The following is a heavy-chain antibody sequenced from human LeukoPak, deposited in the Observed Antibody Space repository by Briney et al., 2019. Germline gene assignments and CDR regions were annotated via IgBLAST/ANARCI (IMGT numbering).Heavy chain of an antibody. D-gene: IGHD1-26*01. CDR3: ARHDRPNWELGSIYY. CDR2: IYYSGST. CDR1: GGSISSSSYY. J-gene: IGHJ4*02. Sequence: SETLCLTCTVSGGSISSSSYYWGWIRQPPGKGLEWIGSIYYSGSTYYNPSLKSRVTISVDTSKNQFSLKLSSVTAADTAVYYCARHDRPNWELGSIYYWGQGTLVTVSS. V-gene: IGHV4-39*01.